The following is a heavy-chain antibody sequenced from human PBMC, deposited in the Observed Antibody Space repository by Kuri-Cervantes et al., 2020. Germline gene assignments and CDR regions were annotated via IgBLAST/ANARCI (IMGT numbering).Heavy chain of an antibody. CDR1: GFTSSSHW. Sequence: GGSLRLSCAASGFTSSSHWMHWVRQAPGKGLVWVSHINNDGSTTTYADSVRGRFTISRDNAKNSLYLQMNSLRAEDTAVYYCASDTYDSSGYYYVDQWGQGTLVTVSS. CDR3: ASDTYDSSGYYYVDQ. J-gene: IGHJ4*02. D-gene: IGHD3-22*01. CDR2: INNDGSTT. V-gene: IGHV3-74*01.